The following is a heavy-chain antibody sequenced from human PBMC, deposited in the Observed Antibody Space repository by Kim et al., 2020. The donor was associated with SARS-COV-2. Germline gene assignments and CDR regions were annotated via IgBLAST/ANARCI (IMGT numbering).Heavy chain of an antibody. V-gene: IGHV1-69*06. CDR1: GGTFSSYA. D-gene: IGHD3-22*01. Sequence: SVKVSCKASGGTFSSYAISWVRQAPGQGLEWMGGIIPIFGTANYAQKFQGRVTITADKSTSTAYMELSSLRSEDTAVYYCARDRRSRYYYDSSGYRRDYYGMDVWGQGTTVTVSS. CDR2: IIPIFGTA. CDR3: ARDRRSRYYYDSSGYRRDYYGMDV. J-gene: IGHJ6*02.